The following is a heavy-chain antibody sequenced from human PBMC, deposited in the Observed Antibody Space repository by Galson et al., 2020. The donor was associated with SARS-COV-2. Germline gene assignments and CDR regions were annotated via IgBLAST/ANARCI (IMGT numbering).Heavy chain of an antibody. J-gene: IGHJ1*01. CDR1: GFTFSSYS. CDR2: ISDSGKTI. CDR3: VRDQSSTWYRLPSNDEYFQH. V-gene: IGHV3-48*02. Sequence: GGSLRLSCAASGFTFSSYSMNWVRQAPGKGLEWLSYISDSGKTIYYAPSVKGRFTISRDNAKNSLYLQMNSLTDEDTAVYYCVRDQSSTWYRLPSNDEYFQHWGQGSLVTVSS. D-gene: IGHD2-2*01.